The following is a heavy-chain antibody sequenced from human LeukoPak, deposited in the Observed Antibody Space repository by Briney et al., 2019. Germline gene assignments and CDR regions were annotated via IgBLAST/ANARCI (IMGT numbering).Heavy chain of an antibody. Sequence: TGGSLRLSCAASQFTFSNYAMSWVRKAPGKGLEWVSAISGSGNTTYFGDSVTGRFTISRDNPKNTVYLQMNSLSAEDTAVYYCAKGPAPYCSGGSCYSPHWYFDLWGRGTLVTVSS. D-gene: IGHD2-15*01. CDR2: ISGSGNTT. CDR3: AKGPAPYCSGGSCYSPHWYFDL. CDR1: QFTFSNYA. V-gene: IGHV3-23*01. J-gene: IGHJ2*01.